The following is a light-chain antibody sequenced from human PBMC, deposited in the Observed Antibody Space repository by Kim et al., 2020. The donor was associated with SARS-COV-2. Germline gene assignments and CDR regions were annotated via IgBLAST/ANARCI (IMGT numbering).Light chain of an antibody. CDR1: QTVNSRY. V-gene: IGKV3-20*01. J-gene: IGKJ1*01. CDR2: GAS. Sequence: SPGERATLSCRASQTVNSRYLAWYQQTPGQAPRLLIYGASTRAAGIPDRFSGSGSGTDFTLTISRLEPEDFAVYYCHQYGSSPWTSGHGTKVDIK. CDR3: HQYGSSPWT.